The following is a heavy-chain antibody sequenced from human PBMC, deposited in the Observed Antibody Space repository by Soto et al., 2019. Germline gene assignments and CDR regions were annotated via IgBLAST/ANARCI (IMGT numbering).Heavy chain of an antibody. CDR1: GGTFSSYA. D-gene: IGHD6-13*01. Sequence: ASVKVSCKASGGTFSSYAISWVRQAPGQGLEWMGGIIPIFGTANYAQKFQGRVTITADESTSTAYMELSSLRSEDTAVYYCARDLVAAAGTQNWFDPWGQGTLVTVSS. J-gene: IGHJ5*02. CDR3: ARDLVAAAGTQNWFDP. CDR2: IIPIFGTA. V-gene: IGHV1-69*13.